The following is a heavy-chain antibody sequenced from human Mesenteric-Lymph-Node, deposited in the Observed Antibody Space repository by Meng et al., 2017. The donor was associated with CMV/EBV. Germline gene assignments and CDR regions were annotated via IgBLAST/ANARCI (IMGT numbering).Heavy chain of an antibody. CDR2: VHYTGST. CDR1: GDSISSFYY. V-gene: IGHV4-39*01. D-gene: IGHD6-19*01. CDR3: ARPFPSWQSPRLDPFGA. Sequence: HRRLRESGPGQVKPSETLSLTCTVSGDSISSFYYWGWIRQPPGRGLEWIGSVHYTGSTYYSPSLKSRVTVSVDTSKNQFSLRLTSVTAADTAVYYCARPFPSWQSPRLDPFGAWGQGTLVTVSS. J-gene: IGHJ5*02.